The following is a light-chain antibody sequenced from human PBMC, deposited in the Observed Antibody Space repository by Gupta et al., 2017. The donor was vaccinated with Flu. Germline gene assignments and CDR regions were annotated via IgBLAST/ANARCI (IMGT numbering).Light chain of an antibody. CDR3: SDWDASVNSLVV. CDR2: SNI. V-gene: IGLV1-44*01. CDR1: SSNIGSNT. Sequence: QSVLTQPPSASGTPGHIVTISCSGSSSNIGSNTGNWYQQLPGTAPPLLMVSNIQRPSGVHDRCSCDTDCDSASPDTSALHYEDDADDYCSDWDASVNSLVVFGGGTKLTVL. J-gene: IGLJ2*01.